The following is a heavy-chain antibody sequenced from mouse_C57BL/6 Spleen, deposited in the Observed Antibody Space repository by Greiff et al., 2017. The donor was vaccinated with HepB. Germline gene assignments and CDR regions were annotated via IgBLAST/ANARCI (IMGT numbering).Heavy chain of an antibody. Sequence: VQLKESGPELVKPGASVKISCKASGYAFSSSWMNWVKQRPGKGLEWIGRIYPGDGDTNYNGKFKGKATLTADKSSSTAYMQLSSLTSEDSAVYFCARSFITTVVYFDYWGQGTTLTVSS. CDR2: IYPGDGDT. CDR3: ARSFITTVVYFDY. J-gene: IGHJ2*01. D-gene: IGHD1-1*01. V-gene: IGHV1-82*01. CDR1: GYAFSSSW.